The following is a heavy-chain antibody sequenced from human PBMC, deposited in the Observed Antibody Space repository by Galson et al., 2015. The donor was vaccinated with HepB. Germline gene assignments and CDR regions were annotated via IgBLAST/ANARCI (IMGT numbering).Heavy chain of an antibody. CDR1: GFTFSSYS. CDR3: ARDRVATIKNYYYCYGMDV. V-gene: IGHV3-48*01. CDR2: ISSSSSTI. Sequence: SLRLSCAASGFTFSSYSMNWVRQAPGKGLEWVSYISSSSSTIYYADSVKGRFTISRDNAKNSLYLQMNSLRAEDTAVYYCARDRVATIKNYYYCYGMDVWGQGTTVTVSS. D-gene: IGHD5-12*01. J-gene: IGHJ6*02.